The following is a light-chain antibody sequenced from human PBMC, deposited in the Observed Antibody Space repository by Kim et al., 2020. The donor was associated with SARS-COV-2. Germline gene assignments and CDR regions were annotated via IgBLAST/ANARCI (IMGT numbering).Light chain of an antibody. CDR2: DVS. CDR1: SSDVGGYIF. CDR3: TSYTSTSTLV. V-gene: IGLV2-14*03. Sequence: GQSITTSCTGTSSDVGGYIFVSWYQQQPGKAPKLIIYDVSHRPSGVSHRFSGYKSGNRASLTIFGLQAEDEADYYCTSYTSTSTLVFGGGTQLTVL. J-gene: IGLJ2*01.